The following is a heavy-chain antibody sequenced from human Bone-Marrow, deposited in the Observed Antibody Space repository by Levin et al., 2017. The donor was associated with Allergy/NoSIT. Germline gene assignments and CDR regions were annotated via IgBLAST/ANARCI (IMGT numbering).Heavy chain of an antibody. J-gene: IGHJ4*02. CDR1: GFNFSLYF. V-gene: IGHV3-30*04. CDR3: VRDLRPNANSDYYSH. Sequence: PGGSLRLSCAASGFNFSLYFMHWVRQAPGKGLEGVAVISHDGNIQDHTDSVKGRFTISRDNPKNMLYLQMNSLRPEDTALYYCVRDLRPNANSDYYSHWGQGTLVTVSS. D-gene: IGHD3-22*01. CDR2: ISHDGNIQ.